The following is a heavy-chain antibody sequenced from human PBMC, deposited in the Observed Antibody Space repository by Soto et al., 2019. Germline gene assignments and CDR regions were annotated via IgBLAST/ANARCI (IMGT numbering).Heavy chain of an antibody. CDR3: ARARDYYDSSGYSNWFDP. J-gene: IGHJ5*02. Sequence: VASVKVSCKASGGTFSSYAISWVRQAPGQGLEWMGGIIPIFGTANYAQKFQGRVTITADESTSTAYMELSSLRSEDTAVYYCARARDYYDSSGYSNWFDPWGQGTLVTVSS. D-gene: IGHD3-22*01. V-gene: IGHV1-69*13. CDR1: GGTFSSYA. CDR2: IIPIFGTA.